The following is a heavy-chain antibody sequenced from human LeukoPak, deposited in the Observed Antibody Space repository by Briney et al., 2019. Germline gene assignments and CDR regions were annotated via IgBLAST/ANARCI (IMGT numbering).Heavy chain of an antibody. J-gene: IGHJ4*02. Sequence: SETLSLTCTVSGYSISSGYYWGWIRQPPGKGLEWIGSIYHSGSTYYNPSLKSRVTISVDTSKNQFSLKLSSVTAADTAVYYCARVKEARSSVFDYWGQGTLVTVSS. D-gene: IGHD2-15*01. CDR3: ARVKEARSSVFDY. CDR2: IYHSGST. CDR1: GYSISSGYY. V-gene: IGHV4-38-2*02.